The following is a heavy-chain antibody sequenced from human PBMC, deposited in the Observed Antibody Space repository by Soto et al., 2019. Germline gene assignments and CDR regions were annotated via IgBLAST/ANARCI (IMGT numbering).Heavy chain of an antibody. Sequence: SDTLSLTCTVSGGSISSYYWSWIRQPPGKGLEWIGYIYYSGSTNYNPSLKSRVTISVDTSKNQFSLKLSSVTAADTAVYYCAREYSNYEFDYWGQGTLVTVSS. J-gene: IGHJ4*02. CDR1: GGSISSYY. D-gene: IGHD4-4*01. V-gene: IGHV4-59*01. CDR3: AREYSNYEFDY. CDR2: IYYSGST.